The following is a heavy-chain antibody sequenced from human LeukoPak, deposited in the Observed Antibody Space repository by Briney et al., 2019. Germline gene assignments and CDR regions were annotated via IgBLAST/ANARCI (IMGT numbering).Heavy chain of an antibody. CDR3: ARAQQQYYYYYMDV. V-gene: IGHV3-33*01. CDR2: IWYDGSNK. J-gene: IGHJ6*03. Sequence: PGGSLRLSCAASGFTFSTYGMHWVRQAPGKGLEWVAVIWYDGSNKYYADSVKGRFTISRDNSKNTLYLQMNSLRAEDTAVYYCARAQQQYYYYYMDVWGKGTTVTVSS. CDR1: GFTFSTYG. D-gene: IGHD6-13*01.